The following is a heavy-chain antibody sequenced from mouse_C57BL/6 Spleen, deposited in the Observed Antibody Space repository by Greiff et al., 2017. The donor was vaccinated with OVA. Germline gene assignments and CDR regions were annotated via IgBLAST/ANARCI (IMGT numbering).Heavy chain of an antibody. V-gene: IGHV3-6*01. J-gene: IGHJ2*01. Sequence: EVKLVESGPGLVKPSQSLSLTCSVTGYSITSGYYWNWIRQFPGNKLEWMGYISYDGSNNYNPSLKNRISITRDTSKNQFFLKLNSVTTEDTATYYCARGNNYYGSRPPYFDYWGQGTTLTVSS. CDR2: ISYDGSN. CDR1: GYSITSGYY. CDR3: ARGNNYYGSRPPYFDY. D-gene: IGHD1-1*01.